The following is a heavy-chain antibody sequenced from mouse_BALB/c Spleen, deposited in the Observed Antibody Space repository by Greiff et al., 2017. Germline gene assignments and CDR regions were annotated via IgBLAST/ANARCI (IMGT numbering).Heavy chain of an antibody. CDR3: ARDNDYDGRDYYAMDY. J-gene: IGHJ4*01. CDR1: GFSLTSYG. CDR2: IWAGGST. D-gene: IGHD2-4*01. Sequence: QVQLKESGPGLVAPSQSLSITCTVSGFSLTSYGVHWVRQPPGKGLEWLGVIWAGGSTNYNSALMSRLSISKDNSKSQVFLKMNSLQTDDTAMYYCARDNDYDGRDYYAMDYWGQGTSVTVSS. V-gene: IGHV2-9*02.